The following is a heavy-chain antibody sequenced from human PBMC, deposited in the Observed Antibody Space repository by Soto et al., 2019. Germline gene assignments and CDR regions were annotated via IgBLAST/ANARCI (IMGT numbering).Heavy chain of an antibody. CDR1: GGTFSNYA. J-gene: IGHJ4*02. CDR3: ARVSSSWYKDYFDY. D-gene: IGHD6-13*01. Sequence: QVQLVQSGAEVKKPGSSVKVSCKASGGTFSNYAISWVRQAPGQGLEWMGGIIPIFGTTNYAQRFQGRVTITADGSRSTAYMELSSLRSEDTAVYYCARVSSSWYKDYFDYWGQGTLVTVSS. CDR2: IIPIFGTT. V-gene: IGHV1-69*12.